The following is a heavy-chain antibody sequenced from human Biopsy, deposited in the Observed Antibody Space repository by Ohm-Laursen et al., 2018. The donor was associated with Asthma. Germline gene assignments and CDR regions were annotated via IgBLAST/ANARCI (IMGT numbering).Heavy chain of an antibody. CDR2: IKHISE. Sequence: ASVKVSCKASGYTFSSYQMHWVRQAPGQGLEWLGMIKHISEYAQKFQGRVTMTRDTSASTAYMELSSLRSEDTAVYYCARTYYDFLTGQVNDAFAIWGQGTMVTVSS. D-gene: IGHD3-9*01. CDR3: ARTYYDFLTGQVNDAFAI. J-gene: IGHJ3*02. V-gene: IGHV1-46*01. CDR1: GYTFSSYQ.